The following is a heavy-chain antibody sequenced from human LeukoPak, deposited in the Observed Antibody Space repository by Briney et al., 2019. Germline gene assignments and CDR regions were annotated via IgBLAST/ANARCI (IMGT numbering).Heavy chain of an antibody. CDR3: ARDYGRSRDYGMDV. D-gene: IGHD3-10*01. Sequence: GGSLRLSCAASGFTFSSYAMSWVRQAPGKGLVWVSRINSDGSSTTYADSVKGRFTISRDNAKNTLYLQMNSLRAEDTAVYYCARDYGRSRDYGMDVWGQGTTVTVSS. CDR2: INSDGSST. J-gene: IGHJ6*02. CDR1: GFTFSSYA. V-gene: IGHV3-74*01.